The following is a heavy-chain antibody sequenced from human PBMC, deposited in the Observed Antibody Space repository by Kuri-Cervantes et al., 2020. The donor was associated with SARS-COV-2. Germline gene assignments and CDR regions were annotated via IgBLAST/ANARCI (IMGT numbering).Heavy chain of an antibody. V-gene: IGHV1-24*01. CDR3: ATDLRHYDFWSGYYPLGYFQH. Sequence: ASVKVSCKVSGYTLTELSMHWVRQAPGKGLEWMGGFDPEDGETIYAQKFQGRVTMTEDTSTDTAYMELSSLRSEDTAVYYCATDLRHYDFWSGYYPLGYFQHWGQGTLVTVSS. J-gene: IGHJ1*01. D-gene: IGHD3-3*01. CDR1: GYTLTELS. CDR2: FDPEDGET.